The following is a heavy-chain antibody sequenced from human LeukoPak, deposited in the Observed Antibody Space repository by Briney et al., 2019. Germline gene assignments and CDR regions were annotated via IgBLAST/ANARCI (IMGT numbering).Heavy chain of an antibody. Sequence: GGSLRLSCAASGFTFSDYYMSWIRQAPGKGPEWVSYISSSGSTIYYADSVKGRFTISRDNAKNSLYLQMNSLRAEDTAVYYRARESLNYYDTSGYVDYWGQGTRVTVSS. CDR2: ISSSGSTI. V-gene: IGHV3-11*01. D-gene: IGHD3-22*01. CDR3: ARESLNYYDTSGYVDY. J-gene: IGHJ4*02. CDR1: GFTFSDYY.